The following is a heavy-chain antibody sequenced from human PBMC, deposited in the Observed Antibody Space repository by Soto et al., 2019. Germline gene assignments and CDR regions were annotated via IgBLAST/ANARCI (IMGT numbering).Heavy chain of an antibody. Sequence: QMQLQESGPGLGKPSETLSLTCTVSGGSISSSSYYWGWIRQPPGQGLEWLGTIYSLGNTYYNPSLKSRVTISVDKSKSQLFLELSSVTAPDTAVYYCARQIYDSSGYYYAYWGQGTLVTVSS. CDR1: GGSISSSSYY. V-gene: IGHV4-39*01. D-gene: IGHD3-22*01. J-gene: IGHJ4*02. CDR2: IYSLGNT. CDR3: ARQIYDSSGYYYAY.